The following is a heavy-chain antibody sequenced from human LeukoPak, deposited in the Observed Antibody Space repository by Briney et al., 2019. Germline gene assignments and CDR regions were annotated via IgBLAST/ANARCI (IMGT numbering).Heavy chain of an antibody. V-gene: IGHV1-69*13. J-gene: IGHJ2*01. CDR3: AKDRTVGASYWYFDL. CDR1: GGTFSSYA. D-gene: IGHD1-26*01. Sequence: SVKVSCKASGGTFSSYAISWVRQAPGQGLEWMGGIIPIFGTANYAQKFQGRVTITADESTSTAYMELSSLRSEDTAIYYCAKDRTVGASYWYFDLWGRGTLVTVSS. CDR2: IIPIFGTA.